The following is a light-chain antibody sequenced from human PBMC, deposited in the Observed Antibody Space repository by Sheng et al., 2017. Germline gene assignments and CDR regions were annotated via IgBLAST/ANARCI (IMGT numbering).Light chain of an antibody. CDR2: DVT. J-gene: IGLJ3*02. CDR1: SSDVGIYNL. CDR3: CSYAGESHVV. Sequence: QSALTQIASVSGSPGQSIAISCFGTSSDVGIYNLVSWYQQRPGKAPKLLIYDVTKRPSGVSDRFSGSKSGNVASLTISWLQAEDEGDYYCCSYAGESHVVFGGGTKLTVL. V-gene: IGLV2-23*02.